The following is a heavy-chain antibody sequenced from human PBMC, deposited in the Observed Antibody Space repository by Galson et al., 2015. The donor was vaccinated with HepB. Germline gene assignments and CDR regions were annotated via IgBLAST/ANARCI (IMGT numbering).Heavy chain of an antibody. CDR2: IKSKTDGGTT. CDR3: TSDLSAAADE. CDR1: GFTFSSAW. V-gene: IGHV3-15*01. J-gene: IGHJ4*02. D-gene: IGHD6-13*01. Sequence: SLRLSCAASGFTFSSAWMSWVRQAPGKGLEWVGRIKSKTDGGTTDYAAPVKGRFTISRDDSKNTLYLQMNSLKTEDTAVYYCTSDLSAAADEWGQGTLVTVSS.